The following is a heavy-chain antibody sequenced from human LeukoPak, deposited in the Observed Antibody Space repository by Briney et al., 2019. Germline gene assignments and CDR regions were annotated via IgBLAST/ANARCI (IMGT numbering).Heavy chain of an antibody. CDR2: IYYSGST. CDR1: GGSISSYY. V-gene: IGHV4-59*01. Sequence: SETLSLTCTVSGGSISSYYWSWIRQPPGKGLEWIGYIYYSGSTNYNPSLKNRVTISVDTSKNQFSLKLSSVTAADTAVYYCARGVAGSGSTPKYWGQGTLVTVSS. D-gene: IGHD1-26*01. J-gene: IGHJ4*02. CDR3: ARGVAGSGSTPKY.